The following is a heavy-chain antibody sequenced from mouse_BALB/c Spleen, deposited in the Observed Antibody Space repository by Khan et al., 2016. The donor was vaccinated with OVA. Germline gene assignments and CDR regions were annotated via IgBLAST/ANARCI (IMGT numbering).Heavy chain of an antibody. CDR1: GYTFIDYN. V-gene: IGHV1-77*01. D-gene: IGHD1-3*01. CDR2: IFPGSGNT. CDR3: AREWGSWFAY. Sequence: QVRLQQSGTELARPGASVKLSCKASGYTFIDYNINWGKQRTGQGLVGIGEIFPGSGNTYYNEKFKGKATLTADKSSSTVYMQLSSLTSEDSAVYFCAREWGSWFAYWGQGTLVTVSA. J-gene: IGHJ3*01.